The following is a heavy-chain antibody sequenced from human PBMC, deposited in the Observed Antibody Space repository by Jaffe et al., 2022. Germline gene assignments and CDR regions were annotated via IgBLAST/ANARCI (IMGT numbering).Heavy chain of an antibody. Sequence: QVQLQESGPGLVKPSETLSLTCAVSGYSISSGYYWGWIRQPPGKGLEWIGSIYHSGSTYYNPSLNSRVTISVDTSKNQFSLKLSSVTAADTAVYFCARTEIPGCTGGSCYLSWFDPWGQGTLVTVSS. CDR3: ARTEIPGCTGGSCYLSWFDP. D-gene: IGHD2-15*01. J-gene: IGHJ5*02. CDR2: IYHSGST. V-gene: IGHV4-38-2*01. CDR1: GYSISSGYY.